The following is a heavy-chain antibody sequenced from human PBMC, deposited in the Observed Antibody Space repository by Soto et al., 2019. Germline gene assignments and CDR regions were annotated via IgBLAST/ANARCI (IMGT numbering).Heavy chain of an antibody. Sequence: QVQLVQSGAEVKKPGSSVKVSCKASGGTFSSYAISWVRQAPGQGLEWMGGIIPIFGTANYAQKFQGRVTITADESTSTAYMELSSLSSEDTAVYYCARGGDYDSSGYIPLGWFDPWGQGTLVTVSS. J-gene: IGHJ5*02. CDR2: IIPIFGTA. D-gene: IGHD3-22*01. CDR1: GGTFSSYA. V-gene: IGHV1-69*12. CDR3: ARGGDYDSSGYIPLGWFDP.